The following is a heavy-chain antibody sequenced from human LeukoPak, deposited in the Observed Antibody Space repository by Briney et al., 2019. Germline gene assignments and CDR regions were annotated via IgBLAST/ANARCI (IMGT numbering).Heavy chain of an antibody. V-gene: IGHV4-30-4*01. Sequence: SETLSLTCTVSGGSISSGDYYWSWIRQPPGKGLEWIGYIYYSGSTYYNPSLKSRVTISVDTSKNQFSLKLSSVTAADTAVYYCARLYYFGSGFLWYYFDYWGQGTLVTVSS. CDR2: IYYSGST. D-gene: IGHD3-10*01. CDR1: GGSISSGDYY. J-gene: IGHJ4*02. CDR3: ARLYYFGSGFLWYYFDY.